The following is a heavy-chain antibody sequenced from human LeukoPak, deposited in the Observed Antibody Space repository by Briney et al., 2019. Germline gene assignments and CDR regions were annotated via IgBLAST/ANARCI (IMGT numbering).Heavy chain of an antibody. CDR2: IIPILVTA. D-gene: IGHD3-10*01. CDR1: GVTFSSYV. J-gene: IGHJ6*01. CDR3: AREIVTMVRGVIGYYYGMDV. Sequence: AVKVSCKAFGVTFSSYVISWVPPAPGQRPEWIGGIIPILVTANYAQKFQGRVTITAVDSTSTAYMELSSLRSEDTAVYYCAREIVTMVRGVIGYYYGMDVWGRGTTVTVS. V-gene: IGHV1-69*13.